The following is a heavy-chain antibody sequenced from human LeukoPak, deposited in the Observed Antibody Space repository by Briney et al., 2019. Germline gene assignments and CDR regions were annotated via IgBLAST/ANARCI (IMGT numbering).Heavy chain of an antibody. D-gene: IGHD6-19*01. Sequence: ASVKVSCKASGYTFTSYAMHWVRQAPGQRLEWMGWINAGNGNTKYSQKFQGRVTITRDTSASTAYMELSSLRSEDTAVYYCARDRAYSSGWYLFDPWGQGTLVTVSS. V-gene: IGHV1-3*01. CDR1: GYTFTSYA. CDR3: ARDRAYSSGWYLFDP. CDR2: INAGNGNT. J-gene: IGHJ5*02.